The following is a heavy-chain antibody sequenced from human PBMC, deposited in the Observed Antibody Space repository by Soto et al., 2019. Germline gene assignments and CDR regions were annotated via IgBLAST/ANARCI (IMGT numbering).Heavy chain of an antibody. CDR1: GFTFSSYA. CDR2: IYSGGST. CDR3: ARAGHIAAAPDY. V-gene: IGHV3-66*01. J-gene: IGHJ4*02. D-gene: IGHD6-13*01. Sequence: GSLRLSCAASGFTFSSYAMHWVRQAPGKGLEWVSVIYSGGSTYYADSVKGRFTISRDNSKNTLYLQMNSLRAEDTAVYYCARAGHIAAAPDYWGQGTLVTVSS.